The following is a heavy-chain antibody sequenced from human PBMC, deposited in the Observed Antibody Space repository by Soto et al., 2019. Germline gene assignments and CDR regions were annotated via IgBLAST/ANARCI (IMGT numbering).Heavy chain of an antibody. J-gene: IGHJ3*02. CDR1: GFTFSGSD. Sequence: EVQLVESGGGLVQPGGSLRLSCAASGFTFSGSDMNWVRHTRGKGLEWVSGIGTGGDTYYADSVRGRFTISREDAKGSLYLQMNSLRVEDTAVYYCVRETGFTTTSDAFNIWGHGTMVTVSS. D-gene: IGHD1-1*01. CDR3: VRETGFTTTSDAFNI. CDR2: IGTGGDT. V-gene: IGHV3-13*01.